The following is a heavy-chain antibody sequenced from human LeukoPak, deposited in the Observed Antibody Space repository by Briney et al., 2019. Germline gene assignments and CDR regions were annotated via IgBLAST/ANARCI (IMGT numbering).Heavy chain of an antibody. CDR1: GYTFTGYY. D-gene: IGHD3-10*01. CDR3: ARDRVIWFGELLGSPDY. Sequence: GASVKVSCKASGYTFTGYYMHWVRQAPGQGLEWMGWINPNSGGTNYAQKFQGRVTMTRDTSISTAYMELSRLRSDDTAVYYCARDRVIWFGELLGSPDYWGQGTLVTVSS. V-gene: IGHV1-2*02. J-gene: IGHJ4*02. CDR2: INPNSGGT.